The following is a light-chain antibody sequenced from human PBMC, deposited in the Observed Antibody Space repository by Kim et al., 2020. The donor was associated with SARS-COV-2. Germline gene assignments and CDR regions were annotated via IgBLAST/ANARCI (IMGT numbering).Light chain of an antibody. V-gene: IGLV3-19*01. CDR3: NSRDSSGNHVV. CDR2: GKN. J-gene: IGLJ2*01. CDR1: SLRNYY. Sequence: ALGQKGRITCKGDSLRNYYASWYQQKPGQAPVLVIYGKNNRPSGIPDRFSGSSSGNTASLTITGAQAADEADYYCNSRDSSGNHVVFGGGTQLTVL.